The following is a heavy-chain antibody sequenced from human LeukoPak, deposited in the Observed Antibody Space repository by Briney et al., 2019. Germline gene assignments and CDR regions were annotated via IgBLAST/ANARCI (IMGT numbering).Heavy chain of an antibody. D-gene: IGHD6-19*01. Sequence: GGSLRLSCAASGFTFSSYAMSWVRQAPGKGLEWVSAISGSGGSTYYADSVKGRFTISRDNSKNTLYLQMNSLRAEDTAVYYCAKDLAVAGTVGYFQHWGQGTLVTVSS. CDR2: ISGSGGST. CDR3: AKDLAVAGTVGYFQH. CDR1: GFTFSSYA. J-gene: IGHJ1*01. V-gene: IGHV3-23*01.